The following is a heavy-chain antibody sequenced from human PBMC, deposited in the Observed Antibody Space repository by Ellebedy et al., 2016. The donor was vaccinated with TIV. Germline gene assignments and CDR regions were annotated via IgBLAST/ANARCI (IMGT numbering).Heavy chain of an antibody. CDR1: GYTFIAYY. D-gene: IGHD6-13*01. CDR3: ARVRRRSSGMDV. Sequence: ASVKVSCKASGYTFIAYYIHGVRQAPGQGLEGMGWISADSGGTNFAQKFQGRVTMTRDTSINTAYMELSRLESDDTDVYFCARVRRRSSGMDVWGQGTTVTVSS. V-gene: IGHV1-2*02. CDR2: ISADSGGT. J-gene: IGHJ6*02.